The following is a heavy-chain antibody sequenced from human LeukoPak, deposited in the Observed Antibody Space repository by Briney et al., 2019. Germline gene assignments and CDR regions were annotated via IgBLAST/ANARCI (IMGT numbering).Heavy chain of an antibody. V-gene: IGHV1-46*01. CDR1: GYTFTGYY. J-gene: IGHJ4*02. D-gene: IGHD6-19*01. CDR3: ARGRGYRIAVAGSTAADVGY. Sequence: GASVKVSCKASGYTFTGYYMHWVRQAPGQGLEWMGIINPSGGSTSYAQKFQGRVTMTRDTSTSTVYMELSSLRSEDTAVYYCARGRGYRIAVAGSTAADVGYWGQGTLVTVSS. CDR2: INPSGGST.